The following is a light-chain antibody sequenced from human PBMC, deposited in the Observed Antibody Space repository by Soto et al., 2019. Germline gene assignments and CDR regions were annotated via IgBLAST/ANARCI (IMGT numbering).Light chain of an antibody. V-gene: IGLV2-14*01. J-gene: IGLJ3*02. CDR3: SSYTSSSTPWV. CDR2: EVS. Sequence: QSVLTQPASVSGSPGQSITISCTGTSSDVGGYNYVSWYQQHPGKAPKLMIYEVSNRPSGVSNRFSGSKSGNTASLTLSGLQAEDEADYYGSSYTSSSTPWVFGGGTKVTVL. CDR1: SSDVGGYNY.